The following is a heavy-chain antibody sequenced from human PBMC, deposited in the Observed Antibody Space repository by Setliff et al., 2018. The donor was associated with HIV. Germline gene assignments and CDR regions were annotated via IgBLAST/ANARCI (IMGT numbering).Heavy chain of an antibody. Sequence: SETLSLTCAVSGGSISSSTYYWGWIRQPPGKGLEWIGTIYYSGSTYYNPSLKSRLTISVDTSKNQFSLKLSSVTAADTAVYYCARRDGYSYGFYFDYWGQGTLVTVSS. J-gene: IGHJ4*02. CDR3: ARRDGYSYGFYFDY. D-gene: IGHD5-18*01. V-gene: IGHV4-39*01. CDR1: GGSISSSTYY. CDR2: IYYSGST.